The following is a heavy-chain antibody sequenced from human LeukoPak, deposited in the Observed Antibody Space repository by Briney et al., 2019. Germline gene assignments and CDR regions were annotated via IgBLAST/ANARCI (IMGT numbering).Heavy chain of an antibody. CDR3: ARAYRYYYYGMDV. V-gene: IGHV4-38-2*02. Sequence: SETLSLTCTVSGFSITRGDYWGWIRQPPGKGLEWIGAIYHSGSTNYNPSLKSRVTMSVDTSKNQFSLKLSSVTAADTAVYYCARAYRYYYYGMDVWGQGTTVTVSS. J-gene: IGHJ6*02. D-gene: IGHD4-11*01. CDR2: IYHSGST. CDR1: GFSITRGDY.